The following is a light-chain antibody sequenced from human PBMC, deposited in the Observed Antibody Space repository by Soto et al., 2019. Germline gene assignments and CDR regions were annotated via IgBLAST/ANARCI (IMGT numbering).Light chain of an antibody. CDR2: KAS. CDR1: QSISTW. Sequence: DIQMTQSPSTLSASVGGRVTITCRASQSISTWLAWYQQKPGKAPKLLIYKASTLESGVPSRFSDSGSGTDFTLSISSLQPDDSATYYCQQYSYYATFGQGTKVEIK. J-gene: IGKJ1*01. CDR3: QQYSYYAT. V-gene: IGKV1-5*03.